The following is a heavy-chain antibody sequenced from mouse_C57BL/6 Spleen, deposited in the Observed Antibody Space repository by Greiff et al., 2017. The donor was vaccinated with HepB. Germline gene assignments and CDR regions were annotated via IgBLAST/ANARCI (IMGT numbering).Heavy chain of an antibody. D-gene: IGHD2-3*01. CDR1: GFTFSSYT. V-gene: IGHV5-9*01. CDR2: ISGGGGNT. Sequence: EVQGVESGGGLVKPGGSLKLSCAASGFTFSSYTMSWVRQTPEKRLEWVATISGGGGNTYYPDSVKGRFTISRDNAKNTLYLQMSSLRSEDTALYYCARQAYDGLAWFAYWGQGTLVTVSA. CDR3: ARQAYDGLAWFAY. J-gene: IGHJ3*01.